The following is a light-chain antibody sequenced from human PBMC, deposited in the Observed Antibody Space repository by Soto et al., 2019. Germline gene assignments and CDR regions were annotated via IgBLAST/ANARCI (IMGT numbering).Light chain of an antibody. CDR2: END. V-gene: IGLV1-51*02. CDR3: GTWDISLSAWV. CDR1: RSIIGNIH. Sequence: QSVLTQPPSVSAAPGQTVTVSCSAVRSIIGNIHVSLYQQLPGTAPKLLIYENDKRPPGIPDRFSGANSGASATLGISRLQTGDEADYYCGTWDISLSAWVFGGGTKGTVL. J-gene: IGLJ3*02.